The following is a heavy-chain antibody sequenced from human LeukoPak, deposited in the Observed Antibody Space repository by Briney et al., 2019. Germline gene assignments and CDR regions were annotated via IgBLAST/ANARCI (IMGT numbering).Heavy chain of an antibody. Sequence: SETLSLTCTVSGGSISSYYWSWIRQPPGTGLEWIGYIYYSGSTNYSPSLKSRVTISVDTSKNQFSLKLSSVTAADTAVYYCKGGRSADALVIWGQGKPVTAS. CDR1: GGSISSYY. J-gene: IGHJ3*02. D-gene: IGHD1-26*01. CDR2: IYYSGST. CDR3: KGGRSADALVI. V-gene: IGHV4-59*01.